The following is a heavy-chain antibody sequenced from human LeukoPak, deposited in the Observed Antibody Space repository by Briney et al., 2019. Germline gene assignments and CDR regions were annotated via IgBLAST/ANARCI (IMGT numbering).Heavy chain of an antibody. CDR3: ARRGYHFDSGGGSNTFNI. CDR2: MYYTGST. J-gene: IGHJ3*02. CDR1: GGSINSDY. Sequence: SETLSLTCTVSGGSINSDYWSWIRQPPGKGLEWIGYMYYTGSTNSNPSLKSRVIMSVDTSKKKFSLRLSSVTAADTAVYYCARRGYHFDSGGGSNTFNIWGQGTMVTVSS. V-gene: IGHV4-59*08. D-gene: IGHD3-22*01.